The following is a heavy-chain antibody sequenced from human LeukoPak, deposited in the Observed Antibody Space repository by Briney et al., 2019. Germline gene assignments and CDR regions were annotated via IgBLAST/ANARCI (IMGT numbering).Heavy chain of an antibody. CDR1: GFTFSSYG. J-gene: IGHJ6*02. V-gene: IGHV3-30*03. CDR2: ISYDGSNK. Sequence: GGSLRLSCAASGFTFSSYGMHWVRQAPGKGLEWVAVISYDGSNKYYADSVKGRFTISRDNAKNSLYLQMNSLRAEDTAVYYCARWYPYGDYYYGMDVWGQGTTVTVSS. D-gene: IGHD4-17*01. CDR3: ARWYPYGDYYYGMDV.